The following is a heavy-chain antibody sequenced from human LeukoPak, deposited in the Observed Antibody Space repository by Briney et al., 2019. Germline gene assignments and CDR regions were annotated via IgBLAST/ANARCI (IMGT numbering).Heavy chain of an antibody. CDR1: GSRFTSYW. CDR2: IDPSDSYT. Sequence: GESLKISCQGSGSRFTSYWISWVRQLPGKGLEWMGRIDPSDSYTNYSPSFQGHVTISADKSISTAYLQWSSLKASDTAMYYCARGYCSGGSCYLVGYWGQGTLVTVSS. V-gene: IGHV5-10-1*01. CDR3: ARGYCSGGSCYLVGY. J-gene: IGHJ4*02. D-gene: IGHD2-15*01.